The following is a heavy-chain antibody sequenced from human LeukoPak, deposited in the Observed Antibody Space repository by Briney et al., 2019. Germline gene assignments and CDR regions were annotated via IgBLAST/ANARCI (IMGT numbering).Heavy chain of an antibody. CDR2: INQEGIET. CDR1: GFSFSSYW. Sequence: GGSLRLSCAASGFSFSSYWMSWVRQAPGKGLEWVANINQEGIETYYVDSVKGRFTISRDNAKNSLFLQMNSLRAEDTAVYYCARGGPGRWPACYSDYWGQGTLVTVSS. J-gene: IGHJ4*02. V-gene: IGHV3-7*05. D-gene: IGHD2-15*01. CDR3: ARGGPGRWPACYSDY.